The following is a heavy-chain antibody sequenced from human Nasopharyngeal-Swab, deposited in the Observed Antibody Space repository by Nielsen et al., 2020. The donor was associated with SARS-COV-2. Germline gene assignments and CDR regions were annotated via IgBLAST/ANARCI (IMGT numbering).Heavy chain of an antibody. Sequence: GESLKISCAAPGFTFDNYEMNWVRQAPGKGPEWVSYISTSGATIHYADSVRGRFTISRDNAKKSLHLQMNSLRAEDTAVYYCARASRGWSWGQGTPVTVSS. D-gene: IGHD6-19*01. J-gene: IGHJ5*02. CDR2: ISTSGATI. CDR1: GFTFDNYE. V-gene: IGHV3-48*03. CDR3: ARASRGWS.